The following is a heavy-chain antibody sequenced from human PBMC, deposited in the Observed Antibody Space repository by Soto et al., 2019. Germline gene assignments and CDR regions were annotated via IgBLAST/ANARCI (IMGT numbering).Heavy chain of an antibody. CDR1: GFTFSSNH. J-gene: IGHJ4*02. CDR3: ARLNVGVGSNSFDY. Sequence: DVHLVESGGGLVQPGGSLRLSCAVSGFTFSSNHLHWVRQGRGEGLEWVSGIGPAGDSYYSGSVKGRFIISRENAKKSFYLQMNNLRAEDTAVYFCARLNVGVGSNSFDYWGQGTLVTVSS. D-gene: IGHD1-26*01. CDR2: IGPAGDS. V-gene: IGHV3-13*01.